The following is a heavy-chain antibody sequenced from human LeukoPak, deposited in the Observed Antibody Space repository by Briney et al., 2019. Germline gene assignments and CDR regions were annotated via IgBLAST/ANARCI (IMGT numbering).Heavy chain of an antibody. CDR2: IYTSGST. Sequence: SETLSLTCTVSGGSISSYYWSWIRQPAGKGLEWTGRIYTSGSTNYNPSLKSRVTMSVDTSKNQFSLKLSSVTAADTAVYYCARQPHRGSLNWFDPWGQGTLVTVSS. V-gene: IGHV4-4*07. CDR1: GGSISSYY. CDR3: ARQPHRGSLNWFDP. D-gene: IGHD3-10*01. J-gene: IGHJ5*02.